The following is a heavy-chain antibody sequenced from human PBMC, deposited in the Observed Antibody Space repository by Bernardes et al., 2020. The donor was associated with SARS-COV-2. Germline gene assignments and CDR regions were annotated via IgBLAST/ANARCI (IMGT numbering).Heavy chain of an antibody. Sequence: GSLRLPCAAAGFTSSIYAMTWVRQAPGKGLEWVSAIGNSDGSTYYADSVKGRFTISRDNSRNTLHLQVNGLTGDDTAVYYCAKDALPIGVPGAGAFDVWGHGTMVTVTS. J-gene: IGHJ3*01. V-gene: IGHV3-23*01. CDR3: AKDALPIGVPGAGAFDV. D-gene: IGHD6-19*01. CDR1: GFTSSIYA. CDR2: IGNSDGST.